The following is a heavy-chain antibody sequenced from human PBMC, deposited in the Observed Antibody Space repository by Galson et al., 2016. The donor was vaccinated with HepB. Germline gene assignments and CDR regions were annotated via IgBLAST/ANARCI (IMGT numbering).Heavy chain of an antibody. CDR3: ARVGVPAAMGFRVYYFDY. D-gene: IGHD2-2*01. Sequence: SLRLSCAASGFTFSSCGMHWVRQAPGKGLEWVAVIWYDGSNKYYADSVKGRFTISRDNSKNTLYLQMNSLRAEDTAVYYCARVGVPAAMGFRVYYFDYWGQGTLVTVSS. CDR2: IWYDGSNK. V-gene: IGHV3-33*01. J-gene: IGHJ4*02. CDR1: GFTFSSCG.